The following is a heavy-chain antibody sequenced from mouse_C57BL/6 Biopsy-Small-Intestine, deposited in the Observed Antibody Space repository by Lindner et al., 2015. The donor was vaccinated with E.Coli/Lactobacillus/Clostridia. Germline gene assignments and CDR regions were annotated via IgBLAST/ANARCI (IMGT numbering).Heavy chain of an antibody. V-gene: IGHV1-18*01. CDR2: INPNNGGT. Sequence: VQLQESGPELVKPGASVKIPCKASGYTFTDYNMDWVKQSHGKSLEWIGDINPNNGGTIYNQKFKGKATLTVGKSSSTAYMELRSLTSEDTAVYYCARDRGGYAMDYWGQGTSVTVSS. CDR1: GYTFTDYN. J-gene: IGHJ4*01. CDR3: ARDRGGYAMDY.